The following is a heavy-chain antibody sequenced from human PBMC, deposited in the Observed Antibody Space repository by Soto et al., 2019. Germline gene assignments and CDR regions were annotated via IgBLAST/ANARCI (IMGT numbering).Heavy chain of an antibody. Sequence: QVQLVQSGGGLVEPGGSLRLSCAASGFKFSDYHMTWIRQAQGKGLEWISYISSSGTYTTYTDSVKGRFTVSRDNAKSSLYLQMNSLRVEDTAVYYCACVAPTIFGAQFHHNLVDVWGQGNTVTVAS. D-gene: IGHD3-3*01. V-gene: IGHV3-11*06. CDR3: ACVAPTIFGAQFHHNLVDV. CDR1: GFKFSDYH. CDR2: ISSSGTYT. J-gene: IGHJ6*02.